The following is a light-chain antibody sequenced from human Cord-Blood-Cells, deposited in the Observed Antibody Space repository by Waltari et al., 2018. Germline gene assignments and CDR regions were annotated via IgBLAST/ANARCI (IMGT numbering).Light chain of an antibody. J-gene: IGKJ4*01. Sequence: EIVLTQSPGTLSLSPGERATLSCRASQSVSSSYLAWYQQKPGQAPRLLIYGATSRATGIPDRFRGVALGTYVTLSISRLEPKDMAVYYCQQYGSSPRTFGGGTKVEIK. V-gene: IGKV3-20*01. CDR3: QQYGSSPRT. CDR2: GAT. CDR1: QSVSSSY.